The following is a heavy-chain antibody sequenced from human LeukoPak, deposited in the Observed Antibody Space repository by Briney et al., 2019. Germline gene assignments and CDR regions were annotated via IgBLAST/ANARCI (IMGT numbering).Heavy chain of an antibody. CDR2: IIPIFGTA. CDR1: GGTFSSYA. CDR3: ARDRGYSGSWPPRYNWFDP. Sequence: SVKVSCKASGGTFSSYAISWVRQAPGQGLEWMGRIIPIFGTANYAQKFQGRVTITTDESTSTAYMELSSLRSEDTAVYYCARDRGYSGSWPPRYNWFDPWGQGTLVTISS. J-gene: IGHJ5*02. V-gene: IGHV1-69*05. D-gene: IGHD1-26*01.